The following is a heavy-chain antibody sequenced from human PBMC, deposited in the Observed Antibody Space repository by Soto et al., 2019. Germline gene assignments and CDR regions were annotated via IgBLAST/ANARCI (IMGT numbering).Heavy chain of an antibody. CDR1: GYTFTGYY. J-gene: IGHJ6*02. V-gene: IGHV1-2*04. CDR2: INPNSGGT. D-gene: IGHD6-13*01. Sequence: GASVKVSCKASGYTFTGYYMHWVRQAPGQGLEWMGWINPNSGGTNYAQKFQGWVTMTRDTSISTAYMELSRLRSDDTAVYYCARERIAAAGDQYYYYYGMDVWGQGTTVTVSS. CDR3: ARERIAAAGDQYYYYYGMDV.